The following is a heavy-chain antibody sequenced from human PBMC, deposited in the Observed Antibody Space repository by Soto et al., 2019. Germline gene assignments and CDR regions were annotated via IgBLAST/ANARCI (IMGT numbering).Heavy chain of an antibody. Sequence: GGSLRLSCAASGSTFRSYWMSWVRQAPGKGLEWVANIKQDGSEKYYVDSVKGRFTISRDNAKNSLYLQMNSLRAEDTAVYYCTRDKYYYDSSGYYHYYGMDVWGQGTTVTVSS. CDR3: TRDKYYYDSSGYYHYYGMDV. V-gene: IGHV3-7*01. D-gene: IGHD3-22*01. CDR2: IKQDGSEK. J-gene: IGHJ6*02. CDR1: GSTFRSYW.